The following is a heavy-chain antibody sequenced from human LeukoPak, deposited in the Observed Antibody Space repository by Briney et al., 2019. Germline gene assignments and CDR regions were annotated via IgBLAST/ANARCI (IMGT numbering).Heavy chain of an antibody. CDR3: ARALPLVRGIAAAAYSNWFDP. V-gene: IGHV1-69*04. CDR1: GYTFTSYG. Sequence: ASVKVSCKASGYTFTSYGISWVRQAPGQGLEWMGRIIPILGIANYAQKFQGRVTITADKSTSTAYMELSSLRSEDTAVYYCARALPLVRGIAAAAYSNWFDPWGQGTLVTVSS. J-gene: IGHJ5*02. CDR2: IIPILGIA. D-gene: IGHD6-13*01.